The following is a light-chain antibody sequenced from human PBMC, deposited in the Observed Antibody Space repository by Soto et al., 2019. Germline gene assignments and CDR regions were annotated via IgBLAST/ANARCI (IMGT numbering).Light chain of an antibody. V-gene: IGKV3-15*01. CDR1: QSVSIN. J-gene: IGKJ1*01. Sequence: EIVMTQSPATLSVSPGERATLSCRASQSVSINLAWYQQKPGQAPRLLIYGASTRATGIPARFSGSGSGTEVTLAINSLQSEDFAVYYCQHYNNWPPWTFGQGTKVEIK. CDR2: GAS. CDR3: QHYNNWPPWT.